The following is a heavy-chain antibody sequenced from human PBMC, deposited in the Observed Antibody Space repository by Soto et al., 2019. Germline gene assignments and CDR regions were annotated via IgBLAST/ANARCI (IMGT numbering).Heavy chain of an antibody. J-gene: IGHJ4*02. CDR1: GGSISSSSYY. CDR3: ARLLLKGAQPVDY. CDR2: IYYSGST. Sequence: TLSLTCTVSGGSISSSSYYWGWIRQPPGKGLEWIGSIYYSGSTYYNPSLKSRVTISVDTSKNQFSLKLSSVTAADTAVYYCARLLLKGAQPVDYWGQGTLVTVSS. D-gene: IGHD3-16*01. V-gene: IGHV4-39*01.